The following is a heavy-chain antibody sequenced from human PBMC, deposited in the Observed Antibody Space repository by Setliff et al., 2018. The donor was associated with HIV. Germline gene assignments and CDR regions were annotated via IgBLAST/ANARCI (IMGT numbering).Heavy chain of an antibody. CDR2: NIALNGKT. CDR1: VATFNSYG. CDR3: ARVIVDFDSSGGYYFES. Sequence: ASVKVSCKTSVATFNSYGISWVRQAPGQGLEWGGLNIALNGKTNSAPKFQGXXXXTTDTSTSTAHMELRSLRSDDTAIYYCARVIVDFDSSGGYYFESWGXGTLVTVSS. V-gene: IGHV1-18*01. D-gene: IGHD3-22*01. J-gene: IGHJ4*01.